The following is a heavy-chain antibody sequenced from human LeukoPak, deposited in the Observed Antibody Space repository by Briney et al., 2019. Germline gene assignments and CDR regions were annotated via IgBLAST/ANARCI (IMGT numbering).Heavy chain of an antibody. CDR1: GYTFSNYG. Sequence: ASVKASCKASGYTFSNYGVSWVRQAPGQGLEWMGWISPYNGNTNHAQKLQGRVTMTTDTSTSTAYMELRSLRSDDTAVYYCARVASNGQFYFDYWGQGTLVTVSS. V-gene: IGHV1-18*01. CDR3: ARVASNGQFYFDY. J-gene: IGHJ4*02. D-gene: IGHD4-11*01. CDR2: ISPYNGNT.